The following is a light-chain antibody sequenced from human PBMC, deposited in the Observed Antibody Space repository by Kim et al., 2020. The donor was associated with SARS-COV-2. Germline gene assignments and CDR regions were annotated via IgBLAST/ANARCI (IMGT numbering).Light chain of an antibody. CDR3: QQDGSSPYT. CDR2: GAS. V-gene: IGKV3-20*01. CDR1: QSVSSSY. J-gene: IGKJ2*01. Sequence: LAPGEKATLSCRASQSVSSSYLAWYQQKPGQAPRLLIYGASSRATGIPDRFSGSGSGTDFTLTISRLEPEDLAVYYCQQDGSSPYTFGQGTKLEI.